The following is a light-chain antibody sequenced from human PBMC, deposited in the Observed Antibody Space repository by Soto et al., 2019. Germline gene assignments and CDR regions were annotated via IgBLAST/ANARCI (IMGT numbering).Light chain of an antibody. CDR1: SSNIESND. CDR2: SNV. Sequence: QSVLTQPPSASGTPGQRVTISCSGSSSNIESNDIYWHQQLQRSKPKLLIYSNVQRPPGVPDRFSASKSGTSASLAISGLRSEDEAEDFCATWDDSLSGVVFGGGTKVTVL. J-gene: IGLJ2*01. V-gene: IGLV1-47*02. CDR3: ATWDDSLSGVV.